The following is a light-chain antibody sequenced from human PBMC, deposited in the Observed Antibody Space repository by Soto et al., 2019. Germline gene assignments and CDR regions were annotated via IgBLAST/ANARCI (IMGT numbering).Light chain of an antibody. Sequence: QSVLTQPPSVSAAPGQTVTFSCSVSSSDVGNNYVSWYQQLPGTAPKLLIYDNDQRPSGISDRFSGSKSGASATLGITGLQTGDEADYYCGTWDSRLSAYVFGTGTKLTVL. CDR1: SSDVGNNY. CDR2: DND. V-gene: IGLV1-51*01. J-gene: IGLJ1*01. CDR3: GTWDSRLSAYV.